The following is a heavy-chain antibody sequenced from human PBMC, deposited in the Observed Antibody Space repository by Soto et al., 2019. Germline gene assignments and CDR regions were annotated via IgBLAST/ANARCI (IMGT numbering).Heavy chain of an antibody. Sequence: GSLRLSCAASGFTFSSHGMHWVRQAPGKGLEWVAVISYDGSLESYVDSVKGRFTISRDNSKNTLYLQMNSLRADDTAVYHCAKDYRYSNSGGMDVWGQGTTVTVSS. CDR2: ISYDGSLE. CDR3: AKDYRYSNSGGMDV. J-gene: IGHJ6*02. V-gene: IGHV3-30*18. D-gene: IGHD6-6*01. CDR1: GFTFSSHG.